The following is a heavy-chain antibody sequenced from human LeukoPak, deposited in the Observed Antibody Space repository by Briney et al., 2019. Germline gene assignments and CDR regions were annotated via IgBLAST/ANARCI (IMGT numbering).Heavy chain of an antibody. CDR3: ARDFLCSGGSCCSDAFDI. CDR1: GFTFSIYE. V-gene: IGHV3-48*03. Sequence: GGSLRLSCAASGFTFSIYEMNWVRQAPGKGLEWVSYISSSGSTIYYADSVKGRFTISRANAKMSLYLQMNSMGDEDTAVYYCARDFLCSGGSCCSDAFDIWGQGTMVTVSS. D-gene: IGHD2-15*01. J-gene: IGHJ3*02. CDR2: ISSSGSTI.